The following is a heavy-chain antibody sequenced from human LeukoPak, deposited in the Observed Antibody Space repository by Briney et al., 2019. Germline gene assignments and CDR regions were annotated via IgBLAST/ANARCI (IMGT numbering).Heavy chain of an antibody. Sequence: VKFSCKASGGPFSSYAISWVRQAPGQGLEWMGGIIPIFGTANYAQKFQGRVTITTDESTSTAYMELSSLRSEDTAVYYCARARIMGATSPFDYWGQGTLVTVSS. D-gene: IGHD1-26*01. CDR1: GGPFSSYA. CDR2: IIPIFGTA. V-gene: IGHV1-69*13. J-gene: IGHJ4*02. CDR3: ARARIMGATSPFDY.